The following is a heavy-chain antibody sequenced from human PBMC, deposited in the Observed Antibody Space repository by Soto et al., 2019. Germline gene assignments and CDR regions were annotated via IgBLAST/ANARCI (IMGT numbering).Heavy chain of an antibody. CDR2: ISISGSSI. Sequence: PCRSLTLSCAASGFTIRHYYMSWIRQAPGKGLEWISYISISGSSIYYADSVKGRFTISRDDAKNSLYLQMNSLRAEDTAVYYCAKDIEPPGLFFDYWGQGTLVTVS. V-gene: IGHV3-11*01. CDR1: GFTIRHYY. CDR3: AKDIEPPGLFFDY. J-gene: IGHJ4*01. D-gene: IGHD6-13*01.